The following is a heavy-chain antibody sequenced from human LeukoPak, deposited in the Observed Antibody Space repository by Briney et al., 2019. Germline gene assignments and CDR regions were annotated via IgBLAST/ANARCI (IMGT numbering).Heavy chain of an antibody. CDR3: AREGGSGSRYYYYMDV. D-gene: IGHD3-3*01. CDR1: GFTFSAYW. V-gene: IGHV3-7*01. CDR2: IREDGSEK. Sequence: QPGGSLRLSCAASGFTFSAYWMSWVRQAPGKGLEWVANIREDGSEKYYVDSVKGRFTISRDNAQNSLYLQMNSLRAEDTAMYYCAREGGSGSRYYYYMDVWGKGTTVTVSS. J-gene: IGHJ6*03.